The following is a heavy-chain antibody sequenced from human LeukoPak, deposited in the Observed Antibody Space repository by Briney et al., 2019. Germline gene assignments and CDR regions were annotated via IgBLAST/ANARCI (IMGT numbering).Heavy chain of an antibody. CDR1: GFTFSSYD. CDR3: SGAHYSSGWHYFDY. J-gene: IGHJ4*02. D-gene: IGHD4-11*01. V-gene: IGHV3-21*01. Sequence: SGGSLRLSCAASGFTFSSYDMSWVRQAPGKGLEWVSSISSSGSSTYYADSVKGRFTISRDNAKNTLYLQMNSLRAEDTAVYYCSGAHYSSGWHYFDYWGQGTLVTVSS. CDR2: ISSSGSST.